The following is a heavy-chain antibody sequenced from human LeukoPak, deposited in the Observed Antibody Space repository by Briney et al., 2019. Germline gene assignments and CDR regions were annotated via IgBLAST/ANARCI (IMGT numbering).Heavy chain of an antibody. CDR3: ASRPYYYGSGSYNY. CDR2: IYYSGST. J-gene: IGHJ4*02. D-gene: IGHD3-10*01. Sequence: PSETLSLTCTVSGGSISSSSYYWGWIRQPPGKGLEWIGSIYYSGSTSYNPSLKSRVTISVDTSKNQFSLKLSSVTAADTAVYYCASRPYYYGSGSYNYWGQGTLVTVSS. CDR1: GGSISSSSYY. V-gene: IGHV4-39*01.